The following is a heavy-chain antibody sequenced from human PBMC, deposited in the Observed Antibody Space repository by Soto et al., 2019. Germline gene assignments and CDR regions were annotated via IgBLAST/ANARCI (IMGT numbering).Heavy chain of an antibody. D-gene: IGHD1-26*01. V-gene: IGHV3-11*03. Sequence: GGSLRLSCAASGFTFSDYYMSWVRQAPGKGLEWISYSSSSTIYTNYADSVKGRFTISRDNAKNSLYLQMNSLRAEDTAVYYCASSKVGATFLSFDYWGPGALVTVSS. CDR2: SSSSTIYT. CDR3: ASSKVGATFLSFDY. J-gene: IGHJ4*02. CDR1: GFTFSDYY.